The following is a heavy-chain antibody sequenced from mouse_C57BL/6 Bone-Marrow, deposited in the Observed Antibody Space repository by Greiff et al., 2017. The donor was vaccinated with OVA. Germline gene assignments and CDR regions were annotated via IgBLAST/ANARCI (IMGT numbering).Heavy chain of an antibody. J-gene: IGHJ3*01. CDR2: INPNNGGT. D-gene: IGHD1-1*02. CDR3: ARWCRGFAY. V-gene: IGHV1-22*01. CDR1: GYTFTDYN. Sequence: EVKLMESGPELVKPGASVKMSCKASGYTFTDYNMHWVKQSHGKSLEWIGYINPNNGGTSYNQKFKGKATLTVNKSSSTAYMELRSLTSEDSAVYYCARWCRGFAYWGQGTLVTVSA.